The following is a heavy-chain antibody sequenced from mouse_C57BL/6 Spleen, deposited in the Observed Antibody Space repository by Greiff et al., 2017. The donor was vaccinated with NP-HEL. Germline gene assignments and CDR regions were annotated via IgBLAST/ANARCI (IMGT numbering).Heavy chain of an antibody. Sequence: QVQLQQSGAELVRPGASVTLSCKASGYTFTDYEMHWVKQTPVHGLEWIGAIDPETGGTAYNQKFKGKAILTADKSSSTAYMELRSLTSEDSAVYYCTRWPYYYGSRDYWGQGTTLTVSS. D-gene: IGHD1-1*01. CDR3: TRWPYYYGSRDY. CDR2: IDPETGGT. CDR1: GYTFTDYE. J-gene: IGHJ2*01. V-gene: IGHV1-15*01.